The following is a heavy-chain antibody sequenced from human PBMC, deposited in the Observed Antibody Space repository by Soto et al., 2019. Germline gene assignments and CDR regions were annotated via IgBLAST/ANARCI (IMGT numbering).Heavy chain of an antibody. D-gene: IGHD3-9*01. J-gene: IGHJ4*02. CDR3: ARQADYNILTGYFYYFDY. CDR2: IYPGDSDA. Sequence: PGESLKISCKSSGYSFTDYWIGWVRQMPGKGLEWMGIIYPGDSDARYIPSFQGQVTISVDTSINTSFLRWSSLTASDTAMYYCARQADYNILTGYFYYFDYWGQGSLVTVSS. CDR1: GYSFTDYW. V-gene: IGHV5-51*01.